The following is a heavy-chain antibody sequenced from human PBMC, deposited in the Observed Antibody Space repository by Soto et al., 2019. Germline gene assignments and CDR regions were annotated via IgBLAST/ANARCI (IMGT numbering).Heavy chain of an antibody. CDR1: GYTFTAYC. CDR2: IRPSAGNT. D-gene: IGHD6-13*01. V-gene: IGHV1-2*02. CDR3: ARGSVASADKPSGMDV. Sequence: ASVKVSCKASGYTFTAYCIHWVRQAPGQEFEWMGWIRPSAGNTDFAREFQGRFTMTWDTSISTAYMELSSLRSDDTAVYYCARGSVASADKPSGMDVWGQGTTVTVSS. J-gene: IGHJ6*02.